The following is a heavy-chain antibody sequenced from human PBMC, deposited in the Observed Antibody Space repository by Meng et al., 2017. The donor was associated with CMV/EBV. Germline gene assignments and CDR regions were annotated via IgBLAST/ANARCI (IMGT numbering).Heavy chain of an antibody. CDR2: IYAGDADV. J-gene: IGHJ3*01. D-gene: IGHD5/OR15-5a*01. CDR3: ERLGIVSSAGGLAFDV. Sequence: GESLKISRKASGFTSISYRIGWVRQMPGKGLEWMGIIYAGDADVGYNTSFQGQVNISADRSTNTAYLQRRSLKNSENAIYYCERLGIVSSAGGLAFDVWGQGTMVTVSS. V-gene: IGHV5-51*01. CDR1: GFTSISYR.